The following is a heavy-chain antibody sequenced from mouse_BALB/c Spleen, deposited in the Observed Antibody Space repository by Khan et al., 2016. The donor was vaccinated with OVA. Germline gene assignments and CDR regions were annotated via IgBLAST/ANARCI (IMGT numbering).Heavy chain of an antibody. CDR3: ARRAYYGNWYFDV. V-gene: IGHV3-2*02. CDR2: ISYSGST. CDR1: GYSITSDYA. D-gene: IGHD2-1*01. Sequence: EVQLVETGPGLVKPSQSLSLTCTVTGYSITSDYAWNWIRQFPGNKLEWMGYISYSGSTSYNPSLKSRISITRDTSKNPFFLQLNSVTTEDTATYYCARRAYYGNWYFDVWGAGTTVTVSS. J-gene: IGHJ1*01.